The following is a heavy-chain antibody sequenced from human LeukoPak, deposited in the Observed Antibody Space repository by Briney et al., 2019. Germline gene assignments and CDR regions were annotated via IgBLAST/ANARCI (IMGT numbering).Heavy chain of an antibody. V-gene: IGHV3-7*01. CDR1: GFILSSYW. D-gene: IGHD1-26*01. J-gene: IGHJ4*02. CDR3: ARYSGNPASFEY. Sequence: GGSLRLSCAGSGFILSSYWMSWVRQAPGKGLEWVANIKQDGSEKHYVDSVKGRFTISRDNARNSLYLQMNSLRDEDTGVYYCARYSGNPASFEYWGQGTGVTVSS. CDR2: IKQDGSEK.